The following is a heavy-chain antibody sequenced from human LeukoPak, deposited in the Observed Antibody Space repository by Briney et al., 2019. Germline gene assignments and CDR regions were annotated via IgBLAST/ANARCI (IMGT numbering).Heavy chain of an antibody. CDR3: AKGLESLSGYPYYFDY. CDR1: GFTFSSYA. J-gene: IGHJ4*02. D-gene: IGHD3-22*01. Sequence: PGGSLRLSCAASGFTFSSYAMSWVRQAPGKGLEWVSAISGSGGSTYYADSVKGRFTISRDNSKNTLYLQMNSLRAEDTAVYYCAKGLESLSGYPYYFDYWGQGTLVTVSS. V-gene: IGHV3-23*01. CDR2: ISGSGGST.